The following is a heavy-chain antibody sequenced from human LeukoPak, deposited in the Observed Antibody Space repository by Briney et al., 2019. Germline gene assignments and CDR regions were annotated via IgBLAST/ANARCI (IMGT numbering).Heavy chain of an antibody. CDR3: ARSGFMILRFLEWSALVV. CDR1: GYTFTSYY. D-gene: IGHD3-3*01. Sequence: ASVKVSCKASGYTFTSYYMHWVRQAPGQGLEWMGIINPSGGSTSYAQKFQGRVTMTRDTSTSTVYMELSSLRSEDTAVYYCARSGFMILRFLEWSALVVWGQGTTVTVSS. CDR2: INPSGGST. J-gene: IGHJ6*02. V-gene: IGHV1-46*01.